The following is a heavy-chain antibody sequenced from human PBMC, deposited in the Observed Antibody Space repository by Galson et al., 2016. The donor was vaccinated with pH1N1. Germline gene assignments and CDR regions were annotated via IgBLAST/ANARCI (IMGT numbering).Heavy chain of an antibody. V-gene: IGHV1-69*06. CDR2: IIGVFGTP. J-gene: IGHJ4*02. CDR1: GGIFNSYA. D-gene: IGHD1-26*01. Sequence: SVKVSCKASGGIFNSYAISWVRQAPGQGLEWMGGIIGVFGTPNYAQKFQGRVTITADKSTTTAYMELTSLRSEDTAVYYCARSGTYYPGYFDYWGQGTLVTVSS. CDR3: ARSGTYYPGYFDY.